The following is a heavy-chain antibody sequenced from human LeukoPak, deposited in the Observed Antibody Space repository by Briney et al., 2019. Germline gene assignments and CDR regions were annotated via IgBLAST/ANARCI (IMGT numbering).Heavy chain of an antibody. CDR3: ARSYYDSSGYSDYGAFDI. V-gene: IGHV3-21*01. Sequence: GGSLRLSCAASGFTFSSYSMNWVRQAPGKGLEWVSSISSSSNIYYADSVKGRFTISRDNAKNSLYLQMNSLRAEDTAVYYCARSYYDSSGYSDYGAFDIWGQGTMVTVSS. J-gene: IGHJ3*02. CDR1: GFTFSSYS. D-gene: IGHD3-22*01. CDR2: ISSSSNI.